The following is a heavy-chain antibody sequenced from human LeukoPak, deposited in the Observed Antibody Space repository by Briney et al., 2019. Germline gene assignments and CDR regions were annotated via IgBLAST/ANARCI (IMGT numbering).Heavy chain of an antibody. D-gene: IGHD3-22*01. Sequence: PSETLSLTCTVSGYSISSGYYWGWIRQPPGKGLEWIGSIYHSGSTYYNPSLKSRVTISVDTSKNQFSLKLSSVTAADTAVYYCASLSYYYDSSGYSPDYWGQGTLVTVSS. V-gene: IGHV4-38-2*02. CDR1: GYSISSGYY. J-gene: IGHJ4*02. CDR3: ASLSYYYDSSGYSPDY. CDR2: IYHSGST.